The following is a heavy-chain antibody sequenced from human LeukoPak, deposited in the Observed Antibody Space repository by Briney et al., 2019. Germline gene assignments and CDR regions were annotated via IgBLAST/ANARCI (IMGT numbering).Heavy chain of an antibody. CDR2: ITPFNGNT. J-gene: IGHJ3*02. CDR3: ATTQDCGDYVHAFDI. V-gene: IGHV1-45*02. CDR1: GYTFTYRY. Sequence: GASVKVSCKASGYTFTYRYLHWVRQAPGQALEWMGWITPFNGNTNYAQKFQDRVTITRDRSMSTAYMELSSLRSEDTAMYYCATTQDCGDYVHAFDIWGQGTMVTVSS. D-gene: IGHD4-17*01.